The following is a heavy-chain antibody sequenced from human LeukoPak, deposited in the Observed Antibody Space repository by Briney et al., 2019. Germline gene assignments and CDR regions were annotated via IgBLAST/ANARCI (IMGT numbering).Heavy chain of an antibody. Sequence: GRSLRLSCAASGFTFSSYGMHWVRQAPGKGLEWVAVISYDGSNKYYADSVKGRFTISRDDSKNTLYLQMNSLRAEDTAIYYCARDPGTLATYFDYWGPGTLVTVSS. J-gene: IGHJ4*02. CDR2: ISYDGSNK. CDR3: ARDPGTLATYFDY. CDR1: GFTFSSYG. V-gene: IGHV3-30*03. D-gene: IGHD6-13*01.